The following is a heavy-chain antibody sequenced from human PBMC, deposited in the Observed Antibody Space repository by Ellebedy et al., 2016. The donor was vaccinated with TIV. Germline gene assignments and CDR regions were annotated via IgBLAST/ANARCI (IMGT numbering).Heavy chain of an antibody. Sequence: SETLSLXXTVPGCPISSGGYYWSWIRQHPGKGLEWIGYIYYSGSTYYNPSLKSRVTISVDTSKNQFSLKLSSVTAADTAVYYCARGTIGIAVAGTEEKGTLYYYGMDVWGQGTTVTVSS. CDR2: IYYSGST. V-gene: IGHV4-31*03. J-gene: IGHJ6*02. CDR3: ARGTIGIAVAGTEEKGTLYYYGMDV. CDR1: GCPISSGGYY. D-gene: IGHD6-19*01.